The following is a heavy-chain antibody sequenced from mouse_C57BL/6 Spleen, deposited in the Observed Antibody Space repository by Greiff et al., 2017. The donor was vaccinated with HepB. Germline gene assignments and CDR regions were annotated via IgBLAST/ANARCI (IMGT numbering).Heavy chain of an antibody. CDR1: GYTFTDYE. V-gene: IGHV1-15*01. D-gene: IGHD2-4*01. CDR3: TRSSRYYDYGCAY. Sequence: VQLQQSGAELVRPGASVTLSCKASGYTFTDYEMHWVKQTPVHGLEWIGAIDPETGGTAYNQKFKGKAILTADKSSSTAYMELRSLTSEDSAVYYCTRSSRYYDYGCAYWGQGTLVTVSA. CDR2: IDPETGGT. J-gene: IGHJ3*01.